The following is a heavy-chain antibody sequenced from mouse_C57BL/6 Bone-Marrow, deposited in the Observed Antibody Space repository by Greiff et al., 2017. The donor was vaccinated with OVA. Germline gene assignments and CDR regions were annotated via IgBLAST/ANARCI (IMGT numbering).Heavy chain of an antibody. CDR2: IYPGGGYT. CDR3: ARESPNYYGSRGWYFDV. D-gene: IGHD1-1*01. CDR1: GYTFTNYW. V-gene: IGHV1-63*01. J-gene: IGHJ1*03. Sequence: VQLQQSGAELVRPGTSVKMSCKASGYTFTNYWIGWAKQRPGHGLEWIGDIYPGGGYTNYNEKFKGKATLTADKSSSTAYMQFSSLTSEDSAIYYCARESPNYYGSRGWYFDVWGTGTTVTVSS.